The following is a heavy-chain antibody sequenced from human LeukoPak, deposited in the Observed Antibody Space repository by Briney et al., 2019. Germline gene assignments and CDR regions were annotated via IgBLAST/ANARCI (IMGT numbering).Heavy chain of an antibody. CDR1: GITFSNYW. J-gene: IGHJ3*02. CDR2: INPDGSEK. D-gene: IGHD3-10*01. CDR3: ATEPGIGYAFDI. V-gene: IGHV3-7*01. Sequence: PGGSLRLSCAASGITFSNYWMSWVRQAPGKGLEWVANINPDGSEKNYAHSVKGRFTISRDNAKNSLSLQMNSLRAEDMAVYYCATEPGIGYAFDIWDQGRMVTVSS.